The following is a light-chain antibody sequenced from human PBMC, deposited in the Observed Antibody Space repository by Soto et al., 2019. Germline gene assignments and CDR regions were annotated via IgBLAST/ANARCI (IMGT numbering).Light chain of an antibody. Sequence: ELVLTQSPATLSLSPGETATLSCRASQTIGGNFLAWYQQKPGQAPRLLISGASSRATGVPDRFSDSGSGTEFTLTITRLEAEDFAVYFCQHYGSTPPITFGQGTRLE. V-gene: IGKV3-20*01. CDR1: QTIGGNF. CDR3: QHYGSTPPIT. CDR2: GAS. J-gene: IGKJ5*01.